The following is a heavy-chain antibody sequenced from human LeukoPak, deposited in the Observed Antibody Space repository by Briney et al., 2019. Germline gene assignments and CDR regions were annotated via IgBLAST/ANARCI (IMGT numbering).Heavy chain of an antibody. J-gene: IGHJ5*02. D-gene: IGHD3-3*01. V-gene: IGHV4-34*01. CDR1: GGSFSGYY. Sequence: KPSETLSLTCAVYGGSFSGYYWSWIRQPPGKGLEWIGEINHSGSTTYNPSLKSRVTISVDTSKNQFSLKLSSVTAADTAVYYCARRSFPYYDFWSGWYNWFDPWGQGTLVTVSS. CDR3: ARRSFPYYDFWSGWYNWFDP. CDR2: INHSGST.